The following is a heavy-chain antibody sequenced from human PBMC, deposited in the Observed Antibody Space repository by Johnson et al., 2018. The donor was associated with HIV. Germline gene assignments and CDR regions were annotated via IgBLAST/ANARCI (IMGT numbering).Heavy chain of an antibody. CDR3: AKGSRFTIVGVVPYTFDI. Sequence: VQLVESGGGLVQPGGSLRLSCAASGFTVSSNYMSWVRQAPGKGLEWVANIKQDGSEKYYVDSVKGRFTISRDNAKNSLYLQMNSLRAEDTAVYYCAKGSRFTIVGVVPYTFDIWGQGTRVTVSS. V-gene: IGHV3-7*01. CDR1: GFTVSSNY. J-gene: IGHJ3*02. D-gene: IGHD3-3*01. CDR2: IKQDGSEK.